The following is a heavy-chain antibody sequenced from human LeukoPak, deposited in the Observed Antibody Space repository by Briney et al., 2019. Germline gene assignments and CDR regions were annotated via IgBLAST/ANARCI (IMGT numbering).Heavy chain of an antibody. J-gene: IGHJ4*02. CDR1: GGTFSSYA. CDR3: AIATVTTSPDY. CDR2: IIPIFGTA. Sequence: ASVKVSCKASGGTFSSYAISWVRQAPGQGLEWMGRIIPIFGTANYAQKFQGRVTITTDESTSTAYMELSSLRSEDMAVYYCAIATVTTSPDYWGQGTLVTVSS. V-gene: IGHV1-69*05. D-gene: IGHD4-17*01.